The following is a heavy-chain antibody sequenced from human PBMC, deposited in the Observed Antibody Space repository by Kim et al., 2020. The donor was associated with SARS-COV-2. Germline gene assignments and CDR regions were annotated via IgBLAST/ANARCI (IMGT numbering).Heavy chain of an antibody. V-gene: IGHV1-69*02. J-gene: IGHJ5*02. D-gene: IGHD3-10*01. Sequence: LGIANDSQKCQGRVTISADKSTSTAYMELSSLRSEDTAVYYCASRAWFGESWGQGTLVTVSS. CDR3: ASRAWFGES. CDR2: LGIA.